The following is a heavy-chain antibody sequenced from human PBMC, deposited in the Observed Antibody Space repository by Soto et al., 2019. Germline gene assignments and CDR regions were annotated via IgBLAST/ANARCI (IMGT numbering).Heavy chain of an antibody. V-gene: IGHV4-31*03. CDR1: AGSITNSGFY. CDR3: ARGEFGYFDY. Sequence: QVQLQESGPGLVKPSQTLSLTCTASAGSITNSGFYWGWIRQLPGKGLEWVGYIYYSGAAYYNPSLESRVSISIDTFQHRFSLNLTSVTAADTAVYYCARGEFGYFDYWGQGTLVTVSS. D-gene: IGHD3-22*01. J-gene: IGHJ4*02. CDR2: IYYSGAA.